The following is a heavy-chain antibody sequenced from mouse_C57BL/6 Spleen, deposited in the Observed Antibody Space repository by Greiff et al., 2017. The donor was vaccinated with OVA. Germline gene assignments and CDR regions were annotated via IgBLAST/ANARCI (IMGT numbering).Heavy chain of an antibody. V-gene: IGHV1-80*01. CDR1: GYAFSSYW. Sequence: QVQLKQSGAELVKPGASVKISCKASGYAFSSYWMNWVKQRPGKGLEWIGQIYPGDGDTNYNGKFKGKATLTADKSSSTAYMQLSSLTSEDSAVYFCARGVDYDSFAYWGQGTLVTVSA. CDR3: ARGVDYDSFAY. D-gene: IGHD2-4*01. J-gene: IGHJ3*01. CDR2: IYPGDGDT.